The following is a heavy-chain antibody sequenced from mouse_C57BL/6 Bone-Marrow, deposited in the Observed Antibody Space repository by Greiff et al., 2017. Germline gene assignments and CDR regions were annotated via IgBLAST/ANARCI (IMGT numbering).Heavy chain of an antibody. D-gene: IGHD1-1*01. CDR1: GYTFTDYN. Sequence: VQLQQSGPELVKPGASVKIPCKASGYTFTDYNMDWVKQSHGKSLEWIGDINPNNGGTIYNQKFKGKATLTVDKSSSTAYMELRSLTSEDTAVYYCERDYGSSYYWYFDVWGTGTTGTGSA. V-gene: IGHV1-18*01. J-gene: IGHJ1*03. CDR3: ERDYGSSYYWYFDV. CDR2: INPNNGGT.